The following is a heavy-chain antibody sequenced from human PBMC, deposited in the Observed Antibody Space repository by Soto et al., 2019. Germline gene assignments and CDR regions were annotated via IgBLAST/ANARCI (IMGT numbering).Heavy chain of an antibody. D-gene: IGHD2-2*01. J-gene: IGHJ4*02. V-gene: IGHV1-69*01. CDR2: IIPIFGTA. Sequence: QVQLVQSGAEVKKPGSSVKVSCKASGGTFSSYAISWVRQAPGQGLEWMGGIIPIFGTANYAHKFQGRVTITADESTSTAYMELSSLRSEDTAVYYCARGGGVVPGYRNPPNLDYWGQGTLVTVSS. CDR1: GGTFSSYA. CDR3: ARGGGVVPGYRNPPNLDY.